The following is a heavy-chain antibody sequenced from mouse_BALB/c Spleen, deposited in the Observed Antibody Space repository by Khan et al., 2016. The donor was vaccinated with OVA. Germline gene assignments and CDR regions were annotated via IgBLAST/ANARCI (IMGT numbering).Heavy chain of an antibody. D-gene: IGHD2-3*01. CDR2: SNPSTGYI. CDR3: ARSIYDGYPPFAY. J-gene: IGHJ3*01. V-gene: IGHV1-7*01. CDR1: GYTFTSYW. Sequence: QVQLQQSGAELAKPGASVKMSCKASGYTFTSYWMHWVKQRPGQGLEWIGYSNPSTGYIEYNQKFKDKATLTADKSSSTAYMQLSSLTSEDSAVYYWARSIYDGYPPFAYWGQGTLVTVSA.